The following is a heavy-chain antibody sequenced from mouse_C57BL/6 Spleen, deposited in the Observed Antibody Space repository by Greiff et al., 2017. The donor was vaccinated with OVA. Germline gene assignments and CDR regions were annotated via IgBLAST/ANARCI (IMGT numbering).Heavy chain of an antibody. CDR1: GYAFTNYL. V-gene: IGHV1-54*01. D-gene: IGHD1-1*01. J-gene: IGHJ2*01. Sequence: VQLKQSGAELVRPGTSVKVSCKASGYAFTNYLIEWVKQRPGQGLEWIGVINPGSGGTNYNEKFKGKATLTADKSSSTAYMQLSSLTSEDSAVYFCAREGGLFLYYFDDWGQGTTLTVSS. CDR2: INPGSGGT. CDR3: AREGGLFLYYFDD.